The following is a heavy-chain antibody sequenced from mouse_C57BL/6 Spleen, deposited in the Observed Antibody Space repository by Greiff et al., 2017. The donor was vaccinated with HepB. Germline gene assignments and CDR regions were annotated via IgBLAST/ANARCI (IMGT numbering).Heavy chain of an antibody. CDR2: ISYDGSN. Sequence: VQLQQSGPGLVKPSQSLSLTCSVTGYSITSGYYWNWIRQFPGNKLEWMGYISYDGSNNYNPSLKNRISITRDTSKNQFFLKLNSVTTEDTATYYCARSPSYYGSSYDFAYWGQGTLVTVSA. CDR3: ARSPSYYGSSYDFAY. V-gene: IGHV3-6*01. CDR1: GYSITSGYY. D-gene: IGHD1-1*01. J-gene: IGHJ3*01.